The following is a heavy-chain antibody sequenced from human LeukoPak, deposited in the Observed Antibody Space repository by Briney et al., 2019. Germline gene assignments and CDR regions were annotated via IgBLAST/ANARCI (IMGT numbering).Heavy chain of an antibody. CDR3: ARDPFAGFDP. J-gene: IGHJ5*02. CDR2: ISYDGSNK. CDR1: GFTFSSCA. Sequence: GRSLRLSCAASGFTFSSCAMHWVRQAPGKGLEWVAVISYDGSNKYYADSVKGRFTISRDNSKNTLYLQMNSLRAEDTAVYYCARDPFAGFDPWGQGTLVTVSS. V-gene: IGHV3-30-3*01.